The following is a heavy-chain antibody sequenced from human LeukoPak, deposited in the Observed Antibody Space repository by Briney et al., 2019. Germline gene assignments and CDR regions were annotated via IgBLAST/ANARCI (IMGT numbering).Heavy chain of an antibody. Sequence: ASVKVSCKASGYTFINYYIHWVRQAPGQGLEWMGIINPSAGSTTYAQEFQGRVTMTRDTSTSTVYMELSSLRSEDTAVYYCARDTRPLDIVVVPAARKDEDLWGQGTLVTVSS. CDR2: INPSAGST. J-gene: IGHJ4*02. V-gene: IGHV1-46*01. CDR3: ARDTRPLDIVVVPAARKDEDL. D-gene: IGHD2-2*01. CDR1: GYTFINYY.